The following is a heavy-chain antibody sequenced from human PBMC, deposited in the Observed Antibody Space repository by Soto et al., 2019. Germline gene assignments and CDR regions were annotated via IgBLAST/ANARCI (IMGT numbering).Heavy chain of an antibody. J-gene: IGHJ6*02. V-gene: IGHV1-18*04. Sequence: ASVKVSCKASGYTFTSYGISWLRQAPGQGLEWMGWISAYNGNTNYAQKLQGRVTMTTDTSTSTAYMELRSLRSDDTAVYYCARAPRSLELRPSGMDYYYYGMDVWGQGTTVTVYS. CDR1: GYTFTSYG. D-gene: IGHD1-7*01. CDR2: ISAYNGNT. CDR3: ARAPRSLELRPSGMDYYYYGMDV.